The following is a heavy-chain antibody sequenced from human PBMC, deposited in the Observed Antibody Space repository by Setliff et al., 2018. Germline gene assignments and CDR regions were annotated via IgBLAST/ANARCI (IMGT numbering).Heavy chain of an antibody. CDR3: ARFRGGYSAYDWVDY. CDR2: IYPRDSDT. V-gene: IGHV5-51*01. Sequence: PGESLKISCEGSGYTFTNNCIGWVRQMPGKGLEWMGIIYPRDSDTRYSPSFQGQVTISADTSITTAYLQWSSLKASDSAMYYCARFRGGYSAYDWVDYWGQGTLVTVSS. J-gene: IGHJ4*02. CDR1: GYTFTNNC. D-gene: IGHD5-12*01.